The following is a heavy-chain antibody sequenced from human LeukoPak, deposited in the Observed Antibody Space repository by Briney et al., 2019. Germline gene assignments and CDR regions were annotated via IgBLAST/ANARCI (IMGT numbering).Heavy chain of an antibody. D-gene: IGHD1-20*01. V-gene: IGHV3-23*01. J-gene: IGHJ4*02. CDR1: GFTFSSYA. CDR2: ISGSGGST. CDR3: AKCPYAVNWNLFDY. Sequence: PGGSLRLSCAASGFTFSSYAMSWVRQAPGKGLEWVSAISGSGGSTSYADSVKGRFTISRDNSKNTLYLQMNSLRTEDTAAYYCAKCPYAVNWNLFDYWGQGTLVTVSS.